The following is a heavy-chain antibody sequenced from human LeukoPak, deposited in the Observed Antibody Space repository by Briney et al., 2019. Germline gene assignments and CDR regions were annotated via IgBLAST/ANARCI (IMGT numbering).Heavy chain of an antibody. J-gene: IGHJ4*02. CDR3: ARDPYGDYIDY. Sequence: SQTLSLTCTVSGGSISSGSYYWSWIRQPAGKGLEWIGRIYTSGSTNYNPSLKSRVTISVDTSKNQFSLKLSSVTAADTAVYYCARDPYGDYIDYWGQGTLVTVSS. D-gene: IGHD4-17*01. CDR2: IYTSGST. V-gene: IGHV4-61*02. CDR1: GGSISSGSYY.